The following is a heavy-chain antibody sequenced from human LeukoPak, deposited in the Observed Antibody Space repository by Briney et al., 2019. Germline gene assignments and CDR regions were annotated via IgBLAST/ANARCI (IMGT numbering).Heavy chain of an antibody. CDR2: ISDVSSTI. CDR1: GFTFSSYS. J-gene: IGHJ3*02. Sequence: GGSLRLSCAASGFTFSSYSMNWVRQAPGKGLEWISYISDVSSTIYYADSVKGRFTISRDNAKNSLYLQMNSLRAEDTAVYYCARYYGSGAFDIWGQGTMVTVSS. CDR3: ARYYGSGAFDI. D-gene: IGHD3-10*01. V-gene: IGHV3-48*04.